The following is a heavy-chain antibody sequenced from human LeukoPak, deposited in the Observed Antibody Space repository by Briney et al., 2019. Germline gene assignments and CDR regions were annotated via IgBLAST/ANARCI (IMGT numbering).Heavy chain of an antibody. V-gene: IGHV4-34*01. CDR2: INHSGST. Sequence: PSETLSLTCAVYSGSFSGYYWSWIRQPPGKGLEWIGEINHSGSTNYNPSLKSRVTISVDTSKNQFSLKLSSVTAADTAVYYCARRPEWFDPWGQGTLVTVSS. J-gene: IGHJ5*02. CDR3: ARRPEWFDP. CDR1: SGSFSGYY.